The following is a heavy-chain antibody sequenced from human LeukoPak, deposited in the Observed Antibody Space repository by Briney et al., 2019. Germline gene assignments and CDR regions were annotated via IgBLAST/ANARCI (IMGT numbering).Heavy chain of an antibody. D-gene: IGHD4-17*01. Sequence: PGGSLRLSCAASGFTFSTYAMSWVRQAPGKGPEWVSAISTSGDNTYYADSVKGRFTISRDNSKNTLYLQINSLRVEDTAIYYCAKERSAVTTGLFDSWGQGTLVTVSS. J-gene: IGHJ4*02. CDR1: GFTFSTYA. CDR2: ISTSGDNT. CDR3: AKERSAVTTGLFDS. V-gene: IGHV3-23*01.